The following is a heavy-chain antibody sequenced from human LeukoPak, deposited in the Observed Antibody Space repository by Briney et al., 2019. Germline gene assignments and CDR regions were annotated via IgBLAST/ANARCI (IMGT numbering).Heavy chain of an antibody. Sequence: GGSLRLSCAASGFTFSSYAMAWVRQAPGKGLEWVSSISSSGGSTYYADSVRGRFTISRDNSKNTLYLQMNSLRAEDTAIYYCAKDLVTGSLDYWGQGTLVTVSS. V-gene: IGHV3-23*01. CDR1: GFTFSSYA. J-gene: IGHJ4*02. CDR3: AKDLVTGSLDY. D-gene: IGHD3-10*01. CDR2: ISSSGGST.